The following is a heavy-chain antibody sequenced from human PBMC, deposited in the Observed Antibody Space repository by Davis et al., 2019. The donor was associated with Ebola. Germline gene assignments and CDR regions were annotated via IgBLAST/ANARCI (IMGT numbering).Heavy chain of an antibody. J-gene: IGHJ6*02. CDR2: IRSKANSYAT. D-gene: IGHD3-16*01. CDR3: ARVGNRQWGNYYGMDV. V-gene: IGHV3-73*01. CDR1: GFTFSGSA. Sequence: GESLKISCAASGFTFSGSAMHWVRQASGKGLEWVGRIRSKANSYATAYAASVKGRFTISRDNAKNSLYLQMNSLRDEDTAVYYCARVGNRQWGNYYGMDVWGQGTTVTVSS.